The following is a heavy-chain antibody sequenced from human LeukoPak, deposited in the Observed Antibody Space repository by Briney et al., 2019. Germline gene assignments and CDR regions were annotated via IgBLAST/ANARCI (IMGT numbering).Heavy chain of an antibody. CDR3: ARGVGMVRGVDDAFDI. CDR1: GGSISSYY. V-gene: IGHV4-59*01. D-gene: IGHD3-10*01. Sequence: SETLSLTCTVSGGSISSYYWSWIRQPPGKGLEWIGNIYYSGSTNYNPSLKSRVTISVDTSKNQFSLKLSSVTAADTAVYYCARGVGMVRGVDDAFDIWGQGTMVTVSS. J-gene: IGHJ3*02. CDR2: IYYSGST.